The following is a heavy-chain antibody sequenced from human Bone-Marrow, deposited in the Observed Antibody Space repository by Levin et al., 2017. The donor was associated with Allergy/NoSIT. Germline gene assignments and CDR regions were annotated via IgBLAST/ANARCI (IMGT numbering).Heavy chain of an antibody. J-gene: IGHJ5*02. CDR3: ARQWVTTSGMDWFDP. Sequence: GESLKISCQGSGYSFTSYWISWVRQMPGKGLEWMGRIDPSDSYTNYSPSFQGHVTISADKSISTAYLQWSSLKASDTAMYYCARQWVTTSGMDWFDPWGQGTLVTVSS. D-gene: IGHD4-17*01. V-gene: IGHV5-10-1*01. CDR2: IDPSDSYT. CDR1: GYSFTSYW.